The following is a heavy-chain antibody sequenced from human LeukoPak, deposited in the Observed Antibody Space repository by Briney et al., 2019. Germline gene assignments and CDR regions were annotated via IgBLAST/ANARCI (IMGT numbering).Heavy chain of an antibody. CDR2: IYYSGST. D-gene: IGHD7-27*01. CDR3: ARDGPTGDPHYGMDV. J-gene: IGHJ6*02. Sequence: PSETLSLTCTVSGGSISSGGYYWSWIRQHPGKGLEWIGYIYYSGSTYYNPSLKSRVTISVDTSKNQFSLKLSSVTAADTAVYYCARDGPTGDPHYGMDVWGQGTTVTVSS. V-gene: IGHV4-31*03. CDR1: GGSISSGGYY.